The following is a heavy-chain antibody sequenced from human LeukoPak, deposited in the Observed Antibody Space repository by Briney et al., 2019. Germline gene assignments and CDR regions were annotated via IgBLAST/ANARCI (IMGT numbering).Heavy chain of an antibody. V-gene: IGHV6-1*01. Sequence: SQTLSLACAISGDSVSSNSAAWNWIRQSPSRGLEWLGRTYYRSKWYNDYAVSVKSRITINPDTSKNQFSLQLNSVTPEDTAVYYCARDSPLTTVTTFPYWYFDLWGRGTLVTVSS. CDR2: TYYRSKWYN. CDR1: GDSVSSNSAA. J-gene: IGHJ2*01. D-gene: IGHD4-17*01. CDR3: ARDSPLTTVTTFPYWYFDL.